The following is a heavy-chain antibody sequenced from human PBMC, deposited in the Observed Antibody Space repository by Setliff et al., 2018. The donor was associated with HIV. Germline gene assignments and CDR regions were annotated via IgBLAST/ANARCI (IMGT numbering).Heavy chain of an antibody. CDR3: TRWIVGSSNIFAFDI. CDR2: INPKSGNT. D-gene: IGHD1-26*01. J-gene: IGHJ3*02. V-gene: IGHV1-8*01. CDR1: GYTLTDFD. Sequence: ASVKVSCKASGYTLTDFDIYWMRQASGQGLEWLGWINPKSGNTSYAQSFQGRVTLTTNTAISTVDMELSSLSSEDTAVYYCTRWIVGSSNIFAFDIWGQGALVTVSS.